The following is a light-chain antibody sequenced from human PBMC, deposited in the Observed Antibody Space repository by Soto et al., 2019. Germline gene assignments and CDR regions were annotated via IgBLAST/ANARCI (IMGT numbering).Light chain of an antibody. CDR3: ISYTSSSTHV. CDR2: DVS. CDR1: SSDVGGYDY. J-gene: IGLJ1*01. Sequence: QSALTQPASVSGSPGQSIALSCTGTSSDVGGYDYVSWYQQHPGKAPKLMISDVSNRPSGVSNRFSGSKSGNTASLTISGLQAEDEAEYNCISYTSSSTHVFGTGTKLTVL. V-gene: IGLV2-14*01.